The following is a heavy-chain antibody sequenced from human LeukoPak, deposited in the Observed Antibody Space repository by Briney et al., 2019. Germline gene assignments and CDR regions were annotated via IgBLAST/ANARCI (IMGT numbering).Heavy chain of an antibody. CDR1: GFTFSSYG. CDR3: AKSEEEEAFDY. J-gene: IGHJ4*02. V-gene: IGHV3-30*18. Sequence: PGGSLRLSCAASGFTFSSYGMHWVRQAPGKGLEWVAVISYDGSNKYYADSVKGRFTISRDNPKNTLYLQMNSLRAEDTAVYYCAKSEEEEAFDYWGQGTLVTVSS. CDR2: ISYDGSNK.